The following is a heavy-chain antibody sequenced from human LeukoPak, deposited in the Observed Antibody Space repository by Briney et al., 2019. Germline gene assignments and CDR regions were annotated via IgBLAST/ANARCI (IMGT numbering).Heavy chain of an antibody. CDR3: ARDCSSTSCYTTIDY. CDR2: MNPNSGNT. Sequence: GASVKVSCKASGYTFTSYDINWVRQATGQGLEWMGWMNPNSGNTGYAQKFQGRVTITRNASISTAYMELSSLRSEDTAVYYCARDCSSTSCYTTIDYWGQGTLVTVSS. V-gene: IGHV1-8*03. CDR1: GYTFTSYD. D-gene: IGHD2-2*02. J-gene: IGHJ4*02.